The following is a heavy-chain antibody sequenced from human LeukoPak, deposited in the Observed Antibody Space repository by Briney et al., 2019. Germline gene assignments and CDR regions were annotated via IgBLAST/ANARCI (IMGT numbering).Heavy chain of an antibody. V-gene: IGHV3-48*01. J-gene: IGHJ4*02. CDR2: VSSSSSTI. CDR3: ATYSTSSQAPVY. Sequence: GGSLRLSCAASGFTFSSYSMNWVRQAPGKGLEWVSYVSSSSSTIYYADSVKGRFTISRDNAKNSLYLQMNSLRAEDTAVYYCATYSTSSQAPVYWGQGTLVTVSS. D-gene: IGHD6-6*01. CDR1: GFTFSSYS.